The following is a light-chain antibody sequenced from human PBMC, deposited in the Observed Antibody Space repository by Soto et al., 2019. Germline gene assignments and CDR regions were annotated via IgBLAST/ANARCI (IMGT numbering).Light chain of an antibody. V-gene: IGKV3-20*01. J-gene: IGKJ4*01. Sequence: EIVLTQSPGPLSLSPGEGATLSCRASQSISNNFLAWYQHKPGQAPRLLMHGAFNRASGIPDRFSGSASGTDFTLTISSLEPEDFAVYYCQQYNTAPMTFGGGTKVEIK. CDR3: QQYNTAPMT. CDR1: QSISNNF. CDR2: GAF.